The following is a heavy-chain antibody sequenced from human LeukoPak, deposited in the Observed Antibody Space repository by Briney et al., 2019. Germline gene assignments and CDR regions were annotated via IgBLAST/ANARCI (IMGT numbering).Heavy chain of an antibody. CDR1: GFTFSSYA. CDR2: ISYDGSNK. Sequence: PGESLRLSCAASGFTFSSYAMHWVRQAPGKGLEWVAVISYDGSNKYYADSVKGRFTISRDNSKNTLYLQMNSLRAEDTAVYYCARSTTGTTSGDYWGQGTLVTVSS. CDR3: ARSTTGTTSGDY. V-gene: IGHV3-30-3*01. J-gene: IGHJ4*02. D-gene: IGHD1-7*01.